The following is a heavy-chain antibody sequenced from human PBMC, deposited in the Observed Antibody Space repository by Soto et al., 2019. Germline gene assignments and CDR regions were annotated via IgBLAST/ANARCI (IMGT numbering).Heavy chain of an antibody. Sequence: PGGSLRLSCAASGFTFSDYTMNWVRQAPGKGLEWVSSISANGGSTYYADSVKGRFTISRDNSQNTLSLQMNSLRAEDTAIYYCAKANRYCSGGTCFVFDYSGQGALVTVSS. V-gene: IGHV3-23*01. CDR1: GFTFSDYT. D-gene: IGHD2-15*01. CDR2: ISANGGST. J-gene: IGHJ4*02. CDR3: AKANRYCSGGTCFVFDY.